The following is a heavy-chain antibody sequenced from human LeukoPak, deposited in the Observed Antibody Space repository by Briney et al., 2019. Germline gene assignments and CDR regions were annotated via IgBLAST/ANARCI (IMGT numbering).Heavy chain of an antibody. CDR3: AKDYCSSTSCYSGGDYYYYYMDV. CDR2: IWDDGSNK. Sequence: GGSLRLSCAASGFTFSSYGMHWVRQAPGKGLEWVGVIWDDGSNKYYADSVKGRFTISRDNSKNTLYLQMNSLRAEYTAVYYCAKDYCSSTSCYSGGDYYYYYMDVWGKGTTVTVSS. D-gene: IGHD2-2*01. J-gene: IGHJ6*03. V-gene: IGHV3-33*06. CDR1: GFTFSSYG.